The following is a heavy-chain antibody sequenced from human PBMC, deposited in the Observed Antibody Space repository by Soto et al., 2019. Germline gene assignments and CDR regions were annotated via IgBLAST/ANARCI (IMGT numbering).Heavy chain of an antibody. CDR3: AKDKSTGEYSYYRYMDV. D-gene: IGHD4-17*01. V-gene: IGHV3-9*01. CDR1: GFNFGNHA. CDR2: ISWNSGQL. J-gene: IGHJ6*03. Sequence: EVLLVESGGSLVQPDRPLRLSCEASGFNFGNHAMHWVRQVPGKGLEWVSAISWNSGQLDYADSVRGRFTISRDNDKNSLYLEMNSLRPDDTALYFCAKDKSTGEYSYYRYMDVWGRGTTVIVSS.